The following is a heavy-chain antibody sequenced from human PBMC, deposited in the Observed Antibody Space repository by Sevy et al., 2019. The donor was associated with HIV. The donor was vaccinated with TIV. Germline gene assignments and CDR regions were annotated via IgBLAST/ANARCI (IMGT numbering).Heavy chain of an antibody. V-gene: IGHV3-49*04. CDR2: FKSKAHGGTA. J-gene: IGHJ4*02. D-gene: IGHD1-26*01. CDR1: GFTFGGYC. CDR3: TRWSGSQSIFDY. Sequence: GGSLGLSFATSGFTFGGYCMSWVRQAPGKGLGGISFFKSKAHGGTAENAASVKDRFTISRDDSKGIVYLQMNNLKTEDTAVYFCTRWSGSQSIFDYWGQGTLVTVSS.